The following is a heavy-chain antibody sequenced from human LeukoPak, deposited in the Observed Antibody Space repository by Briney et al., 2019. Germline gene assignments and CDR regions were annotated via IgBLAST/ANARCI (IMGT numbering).Heavy chain of an antibody. CDR2: ISYDGSNK. CDR1: GFTFSSYG. Sequence: GGSLRLSCAASGFTFSSYGMHWVRQAPGKGLEWVVVISYDGSNKYYADSVKGRFTISRDNSKNTLYLQMNSLRAEDTAVYYCARDRSYGSGGYFDYWGQGTLVTVSS. CDR3: ARDRSYGSGGYFDY. D-gene: IGHD3-10*01. V-gene: IGHV3-30*19. J-gene: IGHJ4*02.